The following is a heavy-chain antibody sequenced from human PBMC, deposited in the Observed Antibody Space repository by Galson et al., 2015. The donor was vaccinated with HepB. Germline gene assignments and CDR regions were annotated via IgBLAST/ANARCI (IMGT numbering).Heavy chain of an antibody. CDR3: TRGQTTSEY. D-gene: IGHD4-11*01. V-gene: IGHV3-7*01. Sequence: SLRLSCAASGFTFRSYWMSWVRQAPGKGLEWVANIKQDGSERHYVDSVKGRFTISRDNARNSLYLQINSLRAEDTAVYYCTRGQTTSEYSGQGTLVSVSS. J-gene: IGHJ4*02. CDR2: IKQDGSER. CDR1: GFTFRSYW.